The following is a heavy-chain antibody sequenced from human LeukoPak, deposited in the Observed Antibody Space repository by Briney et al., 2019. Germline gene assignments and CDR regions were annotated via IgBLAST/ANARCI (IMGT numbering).Heavy chain of an antibody. CDR3: VTDGASDI. CDR2: ISNSGFYI. Sequence: PGTSLRLSCAASGFTLSSYTTNRVRQAPGKGLEWVSSISNSGFYIYYADSVKGRFVVSRDNANNSLYLQMNSLRDEDTAVYYCVTDGASDIWGQGTMVTVSS. V-gene: IGHV3-21*01. J-gene: IGHJ3*02. CDR1: GFTLSSYT.